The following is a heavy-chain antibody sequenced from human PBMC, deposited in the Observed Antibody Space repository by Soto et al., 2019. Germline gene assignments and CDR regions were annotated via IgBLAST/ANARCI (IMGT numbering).Heavy chain of an antibody. D-gene: IGHD2-21*02. Sequence: SETLSLTCTVSGGSISSYYWSWIRQPPGKGLEWIGYIYYSGSTNYNPSLKSRVTISVDTSKNQFSLKLSSVTAADTAVYYCARLATAKDAFDIWGQGTMVTVSS. V-gene: IGHV4-59*01. CDR1: GGSISSYY. CDR2: IYYSGST. CDR3: ARLATAKDAFDI. J-gene: IGHJ3*02.